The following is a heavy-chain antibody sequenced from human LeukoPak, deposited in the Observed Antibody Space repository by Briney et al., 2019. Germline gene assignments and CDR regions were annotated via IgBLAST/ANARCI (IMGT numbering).Heavy chain of an antibody. Sequence: GGSLRLSCAASGFTFSSYGMHWVRQAPGKGLEWVAVISYDGSNKYYAGSVKGRFTISRDNSKNTLYLQMNSLRAEDTAVYYCAKGPHEAYYDILTGYYTGIDYWGQGTLVTVSS. D-gene: IGHD3-9*01. CDR3: AKGPHEAYYDILTGYYTGIDY. V-gene: IGHV3-30*18. CDR2: ISYDGSNK. CDR1: GFTFSSYG. J-gene: IGHJ4*02.